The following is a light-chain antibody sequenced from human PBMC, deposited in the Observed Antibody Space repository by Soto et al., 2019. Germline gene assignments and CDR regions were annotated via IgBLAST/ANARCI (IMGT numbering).Light chain of an antibody. Sequence: QSALTQPASVSGSPGQPITISCTGTSSDVGGYNYVSWYQQHPGKAPKLMIYEVSNRPSGVSNRFSGSKSGNTASLTISGLQAEDEADYYFSSYTSSSTVVFGGGTKLTVL. CDR2: EVS. V-gene: IGLV2-14*01. CDR1: SSDVGGYNY. J-gene: IGLJ2*01. CDR3: SSYTSSSTVV.